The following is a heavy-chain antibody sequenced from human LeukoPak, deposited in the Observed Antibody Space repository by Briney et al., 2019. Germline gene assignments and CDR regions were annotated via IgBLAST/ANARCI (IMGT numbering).Heavy chain of an antibody. Sequence: SETRSLTCTVSGGSISSSSYYWGWLRQPPGTRLEWIGSIYYSGSTYYNPSLKSRVTISVDTSKTHFSLKLSSLTAADTPIHYSASHRALVVVAATPLGLVDYWGQGTLVTVSS. CDR3: ASHRALVVVAATPLGLVDY. CDR2: IYYSGST. CDR1: GGSISSSSYY. J-gene: IGHJ4*02. D-gene: IGHD2-15*01. V-gene: IGHV4-39*02.